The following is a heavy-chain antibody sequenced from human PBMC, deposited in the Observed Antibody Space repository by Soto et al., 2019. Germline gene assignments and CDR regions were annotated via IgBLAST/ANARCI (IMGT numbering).Heavy chain of an antibody. CDR2: IIPIFGTA. CDR3: ARAWPYSSRCDSCFDP. V-gene: IGHV1-69*12. D-gene: IGHD6-13*01. CDR1: GGTFSSYA. Sequence: QVQLVQSGAEVKKPGSSVKVSCKASGGTFSSYAISWVRQAPGQGLEWMGGIIPIFGTANYAQKFQGRVTITADESPRTAYMELSSLRSEDTAVYYCARAWPYSSRCDSCFDPWSKGTLVTVSS. J-gene: IGHJ5*02.